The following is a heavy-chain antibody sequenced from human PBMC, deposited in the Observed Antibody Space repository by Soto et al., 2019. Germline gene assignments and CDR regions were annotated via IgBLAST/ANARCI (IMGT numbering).Heavy chain of an antibody. J-gene: IGHJ4*02. Sequence: PSETLSLTCTVSGGSISSSSYYWGWIRQPPGKGLEWIATMYYSGTTYYNPSLKSRVTMSVDTSNNEFSVRLSSVTAADTAVYYCARHRPVYGIILTPGEFDYWGQGTLVTVSS. CDR3: ARHRPVYGIILTPGEFDY. D-gene: IGHD1-20*01. CDR2: MYYSGTT. V-gene: IGHV4-39*01. CDR1: GGSISSSSYY.